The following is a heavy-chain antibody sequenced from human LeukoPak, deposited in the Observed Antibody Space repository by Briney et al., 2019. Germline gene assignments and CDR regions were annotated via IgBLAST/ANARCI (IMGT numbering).Heavy chain of an antibody. V-gene: IGHV4-39*07. J-gene: IGHJ3*02. CDR1: GGSITNSSYY. D-gene: IGHD3-16*02. CDR3: ARVGDIDAFDI. Sequence: KTSETLSLTCTVSGGSITNSSYYWGWIRQPPGKGLEWIGSIFYSGSTYYDSSLKSRVTISVDTSKNQFSLKLSSVTAADTAVYYCARVGDIDAFDIWGQGTMVTVSS. CDR2: IFYSGST.